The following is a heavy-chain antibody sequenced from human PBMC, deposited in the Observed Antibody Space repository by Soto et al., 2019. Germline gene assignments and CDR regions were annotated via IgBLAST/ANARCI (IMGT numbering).Heavy chain of an antibody. V-gene: IGHV1-18*01. CDR3: ARDRLGVSVTGGGFDS. J-gene: IGHJ4*02. Sequence: QVQLVQSGGEVKKPGASVKVSCKASGYTFRNFGLSWVRQAPGQGLELMGWISPNNGNTNYAQKLQGRLTMTTDTSTSTAYMELRSLRSDDTAVYYCARDRLGVSVTGGGFDSWGQGTLVTVSS. CDR1: GYTFRNFG. CDR2: ISPNNGNT. D-gene: IGHD2-8*01.